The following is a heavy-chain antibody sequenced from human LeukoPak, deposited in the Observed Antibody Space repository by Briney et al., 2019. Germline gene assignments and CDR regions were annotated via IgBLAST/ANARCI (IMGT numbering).Heavy chain of an antibody. CDR3: ARGGEVVVAASDY. CDR1: GFTFSSYS. Sequence: GGSLRLSCAASGFTFSSYSMNWVRQAPGKGLEWVSYIRSSSSTIYYADSVKGRFTISRDNAKNSLYLQMNSLRAEDTAVYYCARGGEVVVAASDYWGQGTLVTVSS. J-gene: IGHJ4*02. V-gene: IGHV3-48*01. D-gene: IGHD2-15*01. CDR2: IRSSSSTI.